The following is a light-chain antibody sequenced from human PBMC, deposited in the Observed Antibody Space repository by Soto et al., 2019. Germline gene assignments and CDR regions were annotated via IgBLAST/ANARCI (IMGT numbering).Light chain of an antibody. J-gene: IGLJ1*01. CDR3: SSYADSNIFV. Sequence: QCALTQPPSASGSPGQSVTISCTGTSSDVGHYNYVSWYQHHPGKAPKLMIFEVTKRPSGVPDRFSGSKSGNTASLTVSGLQAEDEADYYCSSYADSNIFVFGTGTKVTVL. CDR1: SSDVGHYNY. CDR2: EVT. V-gene: IGLV2-8*01.